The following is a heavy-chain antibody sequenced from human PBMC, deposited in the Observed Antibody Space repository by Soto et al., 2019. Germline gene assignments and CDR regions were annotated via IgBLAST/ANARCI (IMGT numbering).Heavy chain of an antibody. V-gene: IGHV1-3*01. CDR3: ARVDRGYDSSGSDAFDI. CDR1: GYTFTSYA. CDR2: INAGNGNT. Sequence: QVQLVQSGAEVKKPGASVKVSCKASGYTFTSYAMHWVRQAPGQRLEWMGWINAGNGNTKYSQKFQGRVTITRDTSASTAYMELSSMRSEDTAVYYCARVDRGYDSSGSDAFDIWGQGTMVTVSS. J-gene: IGHJ3*02. D-gene: IGHD3-22*01.